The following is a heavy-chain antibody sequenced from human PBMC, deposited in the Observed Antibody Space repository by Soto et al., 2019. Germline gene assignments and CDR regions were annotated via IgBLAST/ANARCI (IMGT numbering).Heavy chain of an antibody. CDR3: VSDQDTYGQAVFDS. CDR1: GFSLSSRW. V-gene: IGHV3-74*01. Sequence: EVQLVESGGGLVQPGGSLRLSCAASGFSLSSRWMHWVRQIPGQGLMWVSRIKRDGSSTNYADSVKGRFSISRDNAKNTVSLHMNTVRAEDTALYYCVSDQDTYGQAVFDSWGQGTLVTVSS. J-gene: IGHJ4*02. CDR2: IKRDGSST. D-gene: IGHD2-15*01.